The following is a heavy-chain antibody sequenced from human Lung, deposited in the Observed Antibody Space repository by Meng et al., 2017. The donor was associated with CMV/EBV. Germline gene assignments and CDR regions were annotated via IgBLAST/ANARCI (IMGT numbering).Heavy chain of an antibody. CDR3: AKYPQTYPYSSSS. D-gene: IGHD6-13*01. CDR1: GFTVSSNY. J-gene: IGHJ4*02. CDR2: IYSGGRT. V-gene: IGHV3-53*01. Sequence: SXAASGFTVSSNYMSWVRQAPGKGLECVSVIYSGGRTYYADSVKGRFTISRDNSKNTLYLQMNSLRAEDTAMYYCAKYPQTYPYSSSSWGQGTLVTVSS.